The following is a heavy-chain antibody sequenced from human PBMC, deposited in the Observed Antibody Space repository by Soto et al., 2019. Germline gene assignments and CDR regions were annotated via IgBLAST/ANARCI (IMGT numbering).Heavy chain of an antibody. CDR2: ISASGGST. Sequence: GGSLRLSCAASGFTFSSYAMTWVRQAPGKGLEWVSAISASGGSTYYADSVKGRVTISRDNSKNMLFLQMNSLRAEDTAVYFCAHGGSENYPYYYYMDVWGKGTTVTVSS. J-gene: IGHJ6*03. D-gene: IGHD1-7*01. CDR3: AHGGSENYPYYYYMDV. CDR1: GFTFSSYA. V-gene: IGHV3-23*01.